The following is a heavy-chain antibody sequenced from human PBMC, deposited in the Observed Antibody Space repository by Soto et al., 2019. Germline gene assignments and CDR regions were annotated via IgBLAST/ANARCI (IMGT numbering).Heavy chain of an antibody. CDR2: IYKSATT. CDR1: GDSISNLDYF. CDR3: ARGRYCLTGRCFPNWFDS. V-gene: IGHV4-30-4*01. J-gene: IGHJ5*01. D-gene: IGHD7-27*01. Sequence: SETLSLTCSVSGDSISNLDYFWAWIRQPPGQALEYIGYIYKSATTYYNPSFESRVAISVDTSKSQFSLNVTSVTAADTAVYFCARGRYCLTGRCFPNWFDSWGPGALVTVSS.